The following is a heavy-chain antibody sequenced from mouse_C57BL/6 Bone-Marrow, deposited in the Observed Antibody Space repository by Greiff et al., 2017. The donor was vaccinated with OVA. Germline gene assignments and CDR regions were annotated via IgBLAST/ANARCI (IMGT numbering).Heavy chain of an antibody. D-gene: IGHD3-2*02. J-gene: IGHJ2*01. CDR2: IYPRSGNT. Sequence: VQLQESGAELARPGASVKLSCKASGYTFTSYGISWVKQRTGQGLEWIGEIYPRSGNTYYNEKFKGKATLTADKSSSTAYMELRSLTSEDSAVHFCARRGRTAQAPFGYWGQGTTLTVSS. V-gene: IGHV1-81*01. CDR1: GYTFTSYG. CDR3: ARRGRTAQAPFGY.